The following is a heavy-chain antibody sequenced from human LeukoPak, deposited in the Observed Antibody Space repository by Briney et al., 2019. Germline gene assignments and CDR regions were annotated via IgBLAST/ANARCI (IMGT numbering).Heavy chain of an antibody. V-gene: IGHV1-69*04. Sequence: GASVKVSCKASGGTFSSYAIIWVRQAPGQGLEWMGRIIPILGIANYAQKFQGRVTITADKSTSTAYMELSSLRSEDTAVYYCARGITMVRGGPFVDVWGQGTTVTVSS. CDR1: GGTFSSYA. D-gene: IGHD3-10*01. J-gene: IGHJ6*02. CDR3: ARGITMVRGGPFVDV. CDR2: IIPILGIA.